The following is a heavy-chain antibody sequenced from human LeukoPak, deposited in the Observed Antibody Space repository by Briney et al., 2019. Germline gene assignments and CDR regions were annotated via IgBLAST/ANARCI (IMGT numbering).Heavy chain of an antibody. V-gene: IGHV4-34*01. CDR1: VGSPTGDY. Sequence: PETLSLTRAVYVGSPTGDYWSWSRQPPGKGLEWSGEINDSGSTKYTPSPRSRATISVDTSKHQISLKLRSVTAAATAATSCARVILKVTNVGGEATTLTVSS. J-gene: IGHJ6*01. CDR2: INDSGST. D-gene: IGHD2-21*01. CDR3: ARVILKVTNV.